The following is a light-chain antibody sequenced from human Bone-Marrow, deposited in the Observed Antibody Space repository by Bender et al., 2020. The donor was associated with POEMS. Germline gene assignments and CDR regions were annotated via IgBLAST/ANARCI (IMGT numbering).Light chain of an antibody. J-gene: IGLJ3*02. CDR3: QSYDNSLGGWV. V-gene: IGLV2-14*03. CDR2: DVT. Sequence: QSALTQPASVSGSPGQSITISCTGTSRDVGGYNYVSWYQQHPGKVPKLIIYDVTNRPSGVSDRFSGSKSGNTASLTISGLQAEDEADYYCQSYDNSLGGWVFGGGTKLTVL. CDR1: SRDVGGYNY.